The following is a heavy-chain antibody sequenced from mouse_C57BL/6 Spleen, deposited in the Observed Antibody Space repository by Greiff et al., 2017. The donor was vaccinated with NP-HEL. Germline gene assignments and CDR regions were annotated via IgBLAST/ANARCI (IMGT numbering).Heavy chain of an antibody. CDR2: INPSTGGT. J-gene: IGHJ2*01. CDR1: GYSFTGYY. D-gene: IGHD1-1*01. Sequence: VQLQQSGPELVKPGASVKISCKASGYSFTGYYMNWVKQSPEKSLEWIGEINPSTGGTTYNQKFKAKATLTVDKSSSTAYMQLKSLTSEDSAVYYCARRGNYYGSSYGFDYWGQGTTLTVSS. V-gene: IGHV1-42*01. CDR3: ARRGNYYGSSYGFDY.